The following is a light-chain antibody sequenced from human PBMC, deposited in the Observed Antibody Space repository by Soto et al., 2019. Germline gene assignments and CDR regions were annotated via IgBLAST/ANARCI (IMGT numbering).Light chain of an antibody. CDR2: GAS. CDR1: QSVSSN. Sequence: EIVLTQSPATLSLSPGERATLSCRASQSVSSNLAWYQQKPGQAPRPLIYGASTRATGIPARFSGSGSGTEFTLTISSLQSEDFAVYYCQQYNDWPRTFGQGTKVDIK. V-gene: IGKV3-15*01. J-gene: IGKJ1*01. CDR3: QQYNDWPRT.